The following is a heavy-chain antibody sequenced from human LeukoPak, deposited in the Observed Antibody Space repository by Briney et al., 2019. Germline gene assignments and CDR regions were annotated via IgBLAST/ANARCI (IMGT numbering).Heavy chain of an antibody. D-gene: IGHD6-6*01. CDR2: INRSGST. Sequence: SETLSLTCAVYGWSFSGYYWSWIRQPPGKGLEWIGEINRSGSTNYNPSLKSRITISVDTSKNQFSLKLSSVTAAVTAVYYCARRSQAARPPYAYYYYIDVWCKGTTVTVSS. CDR1: GWSFSGYY. V-gene: IGHV4-34*01. CDR3: ARRSQAARPPYAYYYYIDV. J-gene: IGHJ6*03.